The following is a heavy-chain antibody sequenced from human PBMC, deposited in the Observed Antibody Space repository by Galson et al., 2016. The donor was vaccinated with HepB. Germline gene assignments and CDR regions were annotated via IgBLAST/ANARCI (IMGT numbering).Heavy chain of an antibody. D-gene: IGHD7-27*01. CDR1: GFTFSSYA. Sequence: SLRLSCAASGFTFSSYAMSWVRQAPGKGLEWVSAIGGGSGGSTYFADSVKGRFTISRDNSKNTLYLQMNRRRAEDTAVYYCAKRPQTGDHFDHWGQGTLVTVSS. CDR2: IGGGSGGST. CDR3: AKRPQTGDHFDH. V-gene: IGHV3-23*01. J-gene: IGHJ4*02.